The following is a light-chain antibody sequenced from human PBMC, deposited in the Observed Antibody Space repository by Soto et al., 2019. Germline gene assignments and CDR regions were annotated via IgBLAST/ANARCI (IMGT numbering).Light chain of an antibody. CDR2: GAS. J-gene: IGKJ1*01. V-gene: IGKV3-20*01. CDR1: QSVSSSY. CDR3: QQYGSSGT. Sequence: EIVLTQSPGTLSLSPGERATLSCRASQSVSSSYLAWYQQKPGQAPRLLIYGASNRATGIPDRFSGSGSGTEFTLTISRLEPEDFAVYYCQQYGSSGTFGQGTKVDI.